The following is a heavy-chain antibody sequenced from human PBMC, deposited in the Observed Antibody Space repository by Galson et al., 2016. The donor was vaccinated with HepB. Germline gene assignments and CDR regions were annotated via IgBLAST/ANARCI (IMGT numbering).Heavy chain of an antibody. CDR2: ISYSGSS. Sequence: WVRQARGQRLEWIGSISYSGSSYYNPSLESRVAISIDPSKNHFSLKLNSVTAADTAVYYCARHGRTAAVEYDYWGQGTLVTVSS. J-gene: IGHJ4*02. D-gene: IGHD6-13*01. V-gene: IGHV4-30-2*03. CDR3: ARHGRTAAVEYDY.